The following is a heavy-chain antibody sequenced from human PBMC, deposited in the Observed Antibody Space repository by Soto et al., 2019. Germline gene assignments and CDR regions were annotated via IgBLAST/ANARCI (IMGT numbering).Heavy chain of an antibody. CDR2: ISGSGGST. CDR3: AKVLAVFYYYYGMDV. Sequence: GGSLRLSCAASGFTFSSYAMSWVRQAPGKGLEWVSAISGSGGSTYYADSVKGRFTISRDNSKNTLYLQMNSLRAEDTAVYYCAKVLAVFYYYYGMDVWGQGTTVTVSS. D-gene: IGHD6-19*01. J-gene: IGHJ6*02. CDR1: GFTFSSYA. V-gene: IGHV3-23*01.